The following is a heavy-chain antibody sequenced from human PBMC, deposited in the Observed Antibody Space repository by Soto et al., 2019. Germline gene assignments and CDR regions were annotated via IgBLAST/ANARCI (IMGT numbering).Heavy chain of an antibody. Sequence: QVQLQQWGAGLLKPSETLSLTCAVYGGSFSGYYWSWIRQPPGKGLEWIGEINHSGSTNYNPSLKSRVTLSVDTSKNQFSLKLSSVTAADTAVYYCARGKRPYGMDVWGQGTTVTVSS. J-gene: IGHJ6*02. CDR3: ARGKRPYGMDV. CDR2: INHSGST. V-gene: IGHV4-34*01. CDR1: GGSFSGYY.